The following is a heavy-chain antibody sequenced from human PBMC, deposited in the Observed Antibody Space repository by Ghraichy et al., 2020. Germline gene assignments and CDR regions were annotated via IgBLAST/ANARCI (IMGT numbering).Heavy chain of an antibody. CDR3: ASGNSAMWF. CDR1: GFTFSSYA. Sequence: GGSLRLSCAASGFTFSSYAIHWVRQAPCTGLEWVAAVSKDGSNKYYADSVKGRFTISRDNSKNTLYLQLSNLRAEDTAVYYCASGNSAMWFWGQGTLVTVSS. CDR2: VSKDGSNK. D-gene: IGHD5-18*01. V-gene: IGHV3-30-3*01. J-gene: IGHJ4*02.